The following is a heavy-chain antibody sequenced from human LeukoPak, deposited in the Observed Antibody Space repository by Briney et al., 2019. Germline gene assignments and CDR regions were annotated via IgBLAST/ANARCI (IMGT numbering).Heavy chain of an antibody. CDR1: GFTFSDYG. Sequence: GGSLRLSCAASGFTFSDYGIHWVRQAPGKGLEWVAVIWSDGSNKYYADSVKGRFTISRDNSKKTLYLQMNSLRVEGTAVYYCVRASGSFDYWGQGTLVTVSS. J-gene: IGHJ4*02. CDR3: VRASGSFDY. D-gene: IGHD3-10*01. V-gene: IGHV3-33*01. CDR2: IWSDGSNK.